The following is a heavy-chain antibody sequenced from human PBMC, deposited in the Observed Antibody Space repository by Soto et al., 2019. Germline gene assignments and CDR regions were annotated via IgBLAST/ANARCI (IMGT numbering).Heavy chain of an antibody. V-gene: IGHV1-18*01. CDR3: ARDLFCDSSGYYYWSGDY. J-gene: IGHJ4*02. CDR1: GYTFTSHG. D-gene: IGHD3-22*01. CDR2: ISAYNGNT. Sequence: GASVKVSCKSSGYTFTSHGISWVRQAPGQGLEWMGWISAYNGNTNYAQKLQGRVTMTTDTSTSTAYMELRSLRSDDTAVYYCARDLFCDSSGYYYWSGDYWGQGTLVTVSS.